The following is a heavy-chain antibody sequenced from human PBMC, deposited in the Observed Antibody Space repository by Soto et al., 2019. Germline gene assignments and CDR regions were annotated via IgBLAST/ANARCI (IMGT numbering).Heavy chain of an antibody. D-gene: IGHD2-2*01. CDR2: IYWDDDE. J-gene: IGHJ4*02. Sequence: GLDLEWLALIYWDDDERYSPSLKRRLTITKDTSKNQVVLTMTNVDPVDTATYYCAHGSCSSADCYPNPYLDYWGQGILVTVSS. V-gene: IGHV2-5*02. CDR3: AHGSCSSADCYPNPYLDY.